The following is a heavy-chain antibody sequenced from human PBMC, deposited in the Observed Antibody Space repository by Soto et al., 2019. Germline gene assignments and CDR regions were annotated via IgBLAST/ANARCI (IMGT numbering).Heavy chain of an antibody. J-gene: IGHJ5*02. V-gene: IGHV4-39*01. CDR1: GGSISSSSYY. Sequence: SETLSLTCTVSGGSISSSSYYWGWIRQPPGKGLEWIGSIYYSGSTYYNPSLKSRVTISVDTSKNQFSLKLSSVTAADTAVYYCARYALDYYDSSGYDWFDPWGQGTLVTVSS. CDR3: ARYALDYYDSSGYDWFDP. D-gene: IGHD3-22*01. CDR2: IYYSGST.